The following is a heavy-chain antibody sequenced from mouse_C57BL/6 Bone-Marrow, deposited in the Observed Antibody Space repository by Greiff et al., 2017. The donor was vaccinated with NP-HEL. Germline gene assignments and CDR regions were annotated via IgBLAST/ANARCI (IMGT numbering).Heavy chain of an antibody. J-gene: IGHJ3*01. V-gene: IGHV5-2*01. CDR1: EYEFPSHD. D-gene: IGHD3-2*02. Sequence: DVQLQESGGGLVQPGESLKLSCESNEYEFPSHDMSWVRKTPEKRLELVAAINSDGGSTYYPDTMERRFIISRDNTKKTLYLQMSSLRSEDTALYYCARQRQLRLVGGFAYWGQGTLVTVSA. CDR2: INSDGGST. CDR3: ARQRQLRLVGGFAY.